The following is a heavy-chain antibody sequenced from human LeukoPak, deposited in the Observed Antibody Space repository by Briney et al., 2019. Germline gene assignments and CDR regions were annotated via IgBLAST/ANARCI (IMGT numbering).Heavy chain of an antibody. J-gene: IGHJ4*02. CDR2: INHSGST. D-gene: IGHD6-6*01. Sequence: SETLSLTCAVYGGSFSGYYWSWIRQPPGKGLEWIGEINHSGSTNYNPSLKSRVTISVDTSKNQFSLKLSSVTAADTAVYYCASGRRARPFEYSSSSNNGWPFDYWGQGTLVTVSS. V-gene: IGHV4-34*01. CDR3: ASGRRARPFEYSSSSNNGWPFDY. CDR1: GGSFSGYY.